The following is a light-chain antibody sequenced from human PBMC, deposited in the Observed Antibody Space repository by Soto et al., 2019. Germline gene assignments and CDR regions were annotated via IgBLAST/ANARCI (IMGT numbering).Light chain of an antibody. J-gene: IGLJ1*01. Sequence: QSALTQPASVSGSPGQSITISCTGTSSDIGAYNFVSWYQQHPGKAPKLMLYDVNIRPSGVSNRFSGSKSGNTASLTISGLQAEDEADYYCCSFARSTTFYVFGTGTKVTV. CDR1: SSDIGAYNF. CDR2: DVN. CDR3: CSFARSTTFYV. V-gene: IGLV2-23*02.